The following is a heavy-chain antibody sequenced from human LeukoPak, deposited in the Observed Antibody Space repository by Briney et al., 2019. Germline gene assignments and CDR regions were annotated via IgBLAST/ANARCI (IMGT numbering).Heavy chain of an antibody. CDR2: IHYSGST. Sequence: SETLSLTCTVSGGSIPRYSWTWIRQPPGKELEWIGYIHYSGSTNYNPSLKSRVTISIDTSMNQFSLKLSSVTAADTAVYYCARLMNTSGYHYWFDPWGQGTLVTVSS. CDR3: ARLMNTSGYHYWFDP. CDR1: GGSIPRYS. J-gene: IGHJ5*02. V-gene: IGHV4-59*01. D-gene: IGHD3-22*01.